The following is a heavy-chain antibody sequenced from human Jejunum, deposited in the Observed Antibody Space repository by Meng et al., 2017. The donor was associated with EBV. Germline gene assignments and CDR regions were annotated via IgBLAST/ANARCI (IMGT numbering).Heavy chain of an antibody. V-gene: IGHV3-74*01. J-gene: IGHJ2*01. CDR3: ATGRAYYFDL. Sequence: EVQLLAPVGGLVSPGASLTLSCAAYGFTFSDYSMHWVRQAPGKGLVCGALVRHDAFSTPYADSVKGRFTISRDNAKNMVYLHMNSLATDDTAVYYCATGRAYYFDLWGRGTLVTVSS. D-gene: IGHD1-1*01. CDR2: VRHDAFST. CDR1: GFTFSDYS.